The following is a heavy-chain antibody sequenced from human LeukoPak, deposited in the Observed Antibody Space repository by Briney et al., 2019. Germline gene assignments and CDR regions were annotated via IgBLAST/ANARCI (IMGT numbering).Heavy chain of an antibody. Sequence: ASVKVSFKASGYSFTSNYIHWVRQAPGQGLEWMAKLDPRPGTTSHAQKFQGRVVVTRDTSTSTVYMELSSLRFEDTAVYYCARVLGGDSSNWYSNAFDMWGQGTMVTVSS. CDR1: GYSFTSNY. CDR2: LDPRPGTT. CDR3: ARVLGGDSSNWYSNAFDM. D-gene: IGHD6-13*01. V-gene: IGHV1-46*01. J-gene: IGHJ3*02.